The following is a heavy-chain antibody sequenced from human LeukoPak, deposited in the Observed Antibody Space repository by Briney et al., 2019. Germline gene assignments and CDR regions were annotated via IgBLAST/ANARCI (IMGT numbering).Heavy chain of an antibody. CDR3: ARDGEYCSAGCTSHSYSYGLDV. J-gene: IGHJ6*02. V-gene: IGHV3-33*08. Sequence: GRSLRLSCAASGFTFSNHGIHWVRQAPGKGLEWVSLIWYDGSNKYYADSVKGRFTISRDDSKNTVYLQMNSLRAEDTSVYYCARDGEYCSAGCTSHSYSYGLDVWGQGTTVTVSS. CDR1: GFTFSNHG. CDR2: IWYDGSNK. D-gene: IGHD2-15*01.